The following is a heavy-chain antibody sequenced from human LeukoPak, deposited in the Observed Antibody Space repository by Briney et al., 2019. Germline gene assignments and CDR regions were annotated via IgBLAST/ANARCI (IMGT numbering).Heavy chain of an antibody. D-gene: IGHD6-13*01. J-gene: IGHJ2*01. Sequence: GGSLRLSCAVSGFTFSSYWMNWVRQAPGKGLEWVAVIWYDESNKYYADSVKGRFTISRDNSKNTLYLQMNSLRAEDTAVYYCARDSASIAGAVYWYFDLWGRGTLVTVSS. CDR1: GFTFSSYW. CDR2: IWYDESNK. V-gene: IGHV3-33*08. CDR3: ARDSASIAGAVYWYFDL.